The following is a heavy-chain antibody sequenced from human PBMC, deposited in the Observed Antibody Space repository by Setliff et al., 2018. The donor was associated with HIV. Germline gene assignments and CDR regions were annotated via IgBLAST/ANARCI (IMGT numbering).Heavy chain of an antibody. Sequence: PSETLSLTCSVSGGSIDNNKYYWTWIRQPPGKGLEWTGSIYHTGRTYYNRSLESRLTISIDTSKNQFSLKLTSVTAADTAMYYCASRIYYYDESRVLREEGFVPWGQGMLVTVSS. CDR1: GGSIDNNKYY. J-gene: IGHJ5*02. CDR2: IYHTGRT. CDR3: ASRIYYYDESRVLREEGFVP. V-gene: IGHV4-39*01. D-gene: IGHD3-22*01.